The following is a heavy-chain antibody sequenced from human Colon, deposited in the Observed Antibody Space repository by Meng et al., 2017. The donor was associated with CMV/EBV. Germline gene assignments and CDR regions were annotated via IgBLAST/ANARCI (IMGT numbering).Heavy chain of an antibody. CDR3: VRDSGYGGGCDY. CDR2: IYYSGST. V-gene: IGHV4-61*01. J-gene: IGHJ4*02. Sequence: SETLSLTCTVSGGSVSSGSYYWSWIRQPPGKGLEWIGYIYYSGSTNYNPSLKSRVTISVDTSKNQFSLKLSSVTAADTAVYYCVRDSGYGGGCDYWGQGTLVTVSS. CDR1: GGSVSSGSYY. D-gene: IGHD5-12*01.